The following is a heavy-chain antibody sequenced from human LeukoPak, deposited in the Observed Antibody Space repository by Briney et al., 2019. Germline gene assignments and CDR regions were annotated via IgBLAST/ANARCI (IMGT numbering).Heavy chain of an antibody. CDR3: ARGMRYFDWLLYGGMDV. V-gene: IGHV3-11*01. CDR2: ISSSGSTI. D-gene: IGHD3-9*01. CDR1: GFTFSDYY. J-gene: IGHJ6*02. Sequence: GGSLRLSCAASGFTFSDYYMSWIRQAPGKGLEWVSYISSSGSTIYYADSVKGRFTISRDNAKNSLYLQMSSLRAEDTAVYYCARGMRYFDWLLYGGMDVWGQGTTVTVSS.